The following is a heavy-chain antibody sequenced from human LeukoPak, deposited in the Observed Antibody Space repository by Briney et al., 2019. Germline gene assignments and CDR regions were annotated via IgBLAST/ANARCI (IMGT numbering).Heavy chain of an antibody. D-gene: IGHD2-2*01. CDR2: ISWDGGST. Sequence: GGSLRLSCAASGFTFDDYTMHWVRQAPGKGLEWVSLISWDGGSTYYADSVKGRFTISRDNSKNSLYLQMNSLRTEDTALYYCAKDGDSTSPGYFYFYYMDVWGKGTTVTVSS. CDR1: GFTFDDYT. V-gene: IGHV3-43*01. CDR3: AKDGDSTSPGYFYFYYMDV. J-gene: IGHJ6*03.